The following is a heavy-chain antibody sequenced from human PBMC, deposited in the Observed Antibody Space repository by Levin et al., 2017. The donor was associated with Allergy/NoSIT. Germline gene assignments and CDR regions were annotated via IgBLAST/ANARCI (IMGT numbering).Heavy chain of an antibody. V-gene: IGHV4-39*01. CDR3: ARPPRVLLWFGELWARGDV. CDR2: IYYSGST. CDR1: GGSISSSSYY. D-gene: IGHD3-10*01. Sequence: SETLSLTCTVSGGSISSSSYYWGWIRQPPGKGLEWIGSIYYSGSTYYNPSLKSRVTISVDTSKNQFSLKLSSVTAADTAVYYCARPPRVLLWFGELWARGDVWGKGTTVTVSS. J-gene: IGHJ6*04.